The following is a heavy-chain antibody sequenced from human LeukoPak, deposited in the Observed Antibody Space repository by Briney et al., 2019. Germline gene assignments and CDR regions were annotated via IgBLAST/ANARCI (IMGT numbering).Heavy chain of an antibody. V-gene: IGHV3-9*01. J-gene: IGHJ6*02. CDR3: AKDKVSIPYGMDV. CDR2: INWNGGTI. D-gene: IGHD5/OR15-5a*01. Sequence: GRSLRLSCAASGFTFDDYAMHWVRLAPGKGLEWISGINWNGGTIVYADPVKGRFSISRDNAKNTLYLQMDSLRPDDTALYFCAKDKVSIPYGMDVWGRGTTVIVSS. CDR1: GFTFDDYA.